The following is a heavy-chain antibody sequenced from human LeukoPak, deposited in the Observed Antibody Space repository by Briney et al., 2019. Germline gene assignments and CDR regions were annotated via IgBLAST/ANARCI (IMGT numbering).Heavy chain of an antibody. CDR1: GFTFSSYA. J-gene: IGHJ4*02. CDR3: ASTRRLDYDDSSGYYYFDY. CDR2: ISGSGGST. D-gene: IGHD3-22*01. Sequence: PGGSLRLSCAASGFTFSSYAMSWVRQAPGKGLEWVSAISGSGGSTYYADSVKGRFTISRDNSKNTLYLHMNSLRAEDTAVYYCASTRRLDYDDSSGYYYFDYWGQGTLVTVSS. V-gene: IGHV3-23*01.